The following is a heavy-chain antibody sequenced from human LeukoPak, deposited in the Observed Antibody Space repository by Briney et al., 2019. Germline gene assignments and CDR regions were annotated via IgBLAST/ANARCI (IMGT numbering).Heavy chain of an antibody. CDR3: ARGVSSSTWYRL. J-gene: IGHJ4*02. Sequence: SETLSLTCTVSGGSISSSDYYWTWIRQPPGKGLEWIGYIFYSGSTNYNPSLKSRVTILVETSKNQFSLKLTAVTAADTAVYYCARGVSSSTWYRLWGQGTLVTVSS. CDR1: GGSISSSDYY. V-gene: IGHV4-61*08. CDR2: IFYSGST. D-gene: IGHD6-13*01.